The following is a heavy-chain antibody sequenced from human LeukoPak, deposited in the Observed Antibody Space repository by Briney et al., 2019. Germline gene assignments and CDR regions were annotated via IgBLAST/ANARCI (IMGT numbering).Heavy chain of an antibody. V-gene: IGHV3-21*04. CDR2: ISSSSSYI. D-gene: IGHD6-13*01. Sequence: PGGSLRLSCAASGFTFSSYSMNWVRQAPGKGLEWVSSISSSSSYIYYADSVKGRFTISRDNAKNSLYLQMNSLRAEDTAVYYCARGVSYGPYSSSWYYFDYWGQGTLVTVSS. CDR3: ARGVSYGPYSSSWYYFDY. CDR1: GFTFSSYS. J-gene: IGHJ4*02.